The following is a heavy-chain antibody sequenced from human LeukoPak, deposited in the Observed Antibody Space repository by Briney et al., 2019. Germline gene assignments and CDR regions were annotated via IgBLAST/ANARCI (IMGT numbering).Heavy chain of an antibody. V-gene: IGHV1-69*06. Sequence: VASVKVSCKASGYTFTGYYMHWVRQAPGQGLEWMGGIIPIFGTANYAQKFQGRVTMTADKSTSTAYMELSSLRSEDTAVYYCAREGGYSFDYWGQGTLVTVPS. CDR2: IIPIFGTA. D-gene: IGHD5-18*01. CDR1: GYTFTGYY. J-gene: IGHJ4*02. CDR3: AREGGYSFDY.